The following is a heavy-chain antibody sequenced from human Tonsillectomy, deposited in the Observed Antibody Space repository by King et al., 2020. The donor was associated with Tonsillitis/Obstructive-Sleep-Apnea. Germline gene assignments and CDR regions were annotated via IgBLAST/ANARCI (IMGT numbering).Heavy chain of an antibody. CDR2: IYPGDSDT. CDR3: ARHVSDSSCYYSPFDY. CDR1: GHSFTSYW. J-gene: IGHJ4*02. V-gene: IGHV5-51*01. Sequence: QLVQSGAEVKKPGASLKISCKGSGHSFTSYWIGWVRQMPGKGLEWMGIIYPGDSDTRYSPSFQGQVTISADKSTSTAYLQWSSLKASDTAMSYCARHVSDSSCYYSPFDYWGQGTLVTVSS. D-gene: IGHD3-22*01.